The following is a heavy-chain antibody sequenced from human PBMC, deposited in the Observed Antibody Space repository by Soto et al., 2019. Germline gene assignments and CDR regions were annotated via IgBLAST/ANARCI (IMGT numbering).Heavy chain of an antibody. J-gene: IGHJ4*02. D-gene: IGHD1-26*01. CDR2: INSDGSST. CDR1: GFTFSSYW. CDR3: ARDGIGGATTDYFDY. Sequence: PGGSLRLSCAASGFTFSSYWMHWVRQAPGKGLVWVSRINSDGSSTSYADSVKGRFTISRDNAKNTLYLQMNSLRAEDTAVYYCARDGIGGATTDYFDYWGQGTLVTVSS. V-gene: IGHV3-74*01.